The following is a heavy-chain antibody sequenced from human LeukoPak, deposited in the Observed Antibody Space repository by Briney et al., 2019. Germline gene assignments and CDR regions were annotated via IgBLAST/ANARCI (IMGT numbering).Heavy chain of an antibody. CDR3: ARATPLDAFDI. Sequence: SVKVSCKVSGGTFGSYAITWVRQAPGQGLEWMGGIIPIFGTANYAQKFQGRVTITTDESTSTAYMELSSLRSEDTAVYYCARATPLDAFDIWGQGTMVTVSS. CDR2: IIPIFGTA. CDR1: GGTFGSYA. J-gene: IGHJ3*02. V-gene: IGHV1-69*05.